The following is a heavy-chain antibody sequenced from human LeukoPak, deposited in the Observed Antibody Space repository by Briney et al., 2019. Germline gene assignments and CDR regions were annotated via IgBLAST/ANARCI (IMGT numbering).Heavy chain of an antibody. Sequence: GGSLRLSCAASGFTVSSNYMSWVRQAPGKGLEWVSAISGSGGSTYYADSVKGRFTISRDNSKNTLYLQMNSLRAEDTAVYYCAKDPRITIFGVVTPPWGQGTLVTVSS. CDR1: GFTVSSNY. CDR2: ISGSGGST. V-gene: IGHV3-23*01. J-gene: IGHJ5*02. CDR3: AKDPRITIFGVVTPP. D-gene: IGHD3-3*01.